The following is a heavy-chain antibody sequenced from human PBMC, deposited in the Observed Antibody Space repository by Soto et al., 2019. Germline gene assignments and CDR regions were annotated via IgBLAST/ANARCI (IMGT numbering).Heavy chain of an antibody. CDR3: AKIGLGRCSGAGCRELYFES. V-gene: IGHV3-23*01. CDR1: GFTFSSYA. D-gene: IGHD2-15*01. Sequence: PGGSLRLSCAASGFTFSSYAMSWVRQAPGKGPEWVSVISGSGSNTYYADSVKGRFAISRDNSKNTLNLQMNSLRAEDTAVYYCAKIGLGRCSGAGCRELYFESWGQGTLVTVSS. J-gene: IGHJ4*02. CDR2: ISGSGSNT.